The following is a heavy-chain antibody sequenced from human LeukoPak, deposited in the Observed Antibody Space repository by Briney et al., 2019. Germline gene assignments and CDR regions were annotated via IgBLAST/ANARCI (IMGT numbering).Heavy chain of an antibody. Sequence: PSETLSLTCAVYGGSFRGYYWSWIRQPPGKGLEWIGEINHSGSTNYNPSLKSRVTISVDTSKNQFSLKLSSVTAADTAVYYCARLIVGARSYDYWGQGTLVTVSS. CDR2: INHSGST. J-gene: IGHJ4*02. CDR1: GGSFRGYY. V-gene: IGHV4-34*01. CDR3: ARLIVGARSYDY. D-gene: IGHD1-26*01.